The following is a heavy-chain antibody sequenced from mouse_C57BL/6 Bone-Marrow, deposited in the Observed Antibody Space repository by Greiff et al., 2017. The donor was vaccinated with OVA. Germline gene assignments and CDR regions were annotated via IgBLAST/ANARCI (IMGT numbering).Heavy chain of an antibody. Sequence: VQLQQPGAELVKPGASVKMSCKASGYTFTSYWINWVKQRPGQGLEWIGDIYPGSGSTNYNEKFKRKATLTVATSSSTGYMQLSSLTSEDSAVYFCAREGWTHWYFDVWGTGTTVTVSS. CDR1: GYTFTSYW. CDR3: AREGWTHWYFDV. CDR2: IYPGSGST. D-gene: IGHD1-1*02. V-gene: IGHV1-55*01. J-gene: IGHJ1*03.